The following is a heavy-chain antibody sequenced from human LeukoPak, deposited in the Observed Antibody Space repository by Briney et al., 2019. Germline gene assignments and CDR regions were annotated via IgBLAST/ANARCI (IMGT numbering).Heavy chain of an antibody. CDR2: ISSSGSTI. D-gene: IGHD1-7*01. J-gene: IGHJ5*02. CDR1: GFTFSSYE. V-gene: IGHV3-48*03. Sequence: GGSLRLSCAASGFTFSSYEMNWVRQAPGKGLEWVSYISSSGSTIYYADSVKGRFTISRDNAKNSLYLQMNSLRAGDTAVYYCARELNGAWNYHWFDPWGQGTLVTVSS. CDR3: ARELNGAWNYHWFDP.